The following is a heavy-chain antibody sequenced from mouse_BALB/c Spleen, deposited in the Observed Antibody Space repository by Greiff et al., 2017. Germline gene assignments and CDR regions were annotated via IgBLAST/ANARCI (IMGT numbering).Heavy chain of an antibody. D-gene: IGHD1-2*01. CDR1: GYTFTSYN. Sequence: QVQLQQPGAELVKPGASVTMSCKASGYTFTSYNMHWVKQTPGQGLEWIGAIYPGNGDTSYNQKFKGKATLTADKSSSTAYMQLSSLTSEDSAVYYCARGGDYGLDYWGQGTTLTVSS. CDR3: ARGGDYGLDY. V-gene: IGHV1-12*01. J-gene: IGHJ2*01. CDR2: IYPGNGDT.